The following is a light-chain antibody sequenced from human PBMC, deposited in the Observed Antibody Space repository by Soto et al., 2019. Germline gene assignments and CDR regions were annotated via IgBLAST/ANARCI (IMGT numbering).Light chain of an antibody. Sequence: DIQMTQSPSSLSASVGDRVTITCRASQSISTYLNWYQQKPGKAPKLLIYAASSLQSGVPSRLTGSGSGTYFTLTISSLQPEDFAAYFCQQGYSTPQITFGQGTRLEI. V-gene: IGKV1-39*01. CDR2: AAS. CDR3: QQGYSTPQIT. CDR1: QSISTY. J-gene: IGKJ5*01.